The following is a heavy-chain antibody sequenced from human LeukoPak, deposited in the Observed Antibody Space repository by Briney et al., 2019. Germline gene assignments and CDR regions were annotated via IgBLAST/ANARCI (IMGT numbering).Heavy chain of an antibody. J-gene: IGHJ4*02. Sequence: KASETLSLTCTVSGGSISSYYWSWIRQPPGKGLEWIGYIYYSGSTNYNPSLKSRVTISVDTSKNQFSLKLSSVTAADTAVYYCARALGELGYFDYWGQGTLVTVSS. V-gene: IGHV4-59*08. CDR1: GGSISSYY. D-gene: IGHD3-3*02. CDR3: ARALGELGYFDY. CDR2: IYYSGST.